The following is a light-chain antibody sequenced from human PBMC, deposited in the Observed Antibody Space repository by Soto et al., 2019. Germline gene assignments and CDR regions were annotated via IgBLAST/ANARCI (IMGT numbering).Light chain of an antibody. V-gene: IGKV1-5*03. Sequence: DLQMTQSPSTLSASVGDRVTITCRASQSISSWLAWYQQKPGKAPKLLIYKASSLESGVPSRFRGSGSGTEFTLTISSLQPDDFATYYCQQYNSYSTFGQGTTVEIK. CDR2: KAS. CDR1: QSISSW. J-gene: IGKJ1*01. CDR3: QQYNSYST.